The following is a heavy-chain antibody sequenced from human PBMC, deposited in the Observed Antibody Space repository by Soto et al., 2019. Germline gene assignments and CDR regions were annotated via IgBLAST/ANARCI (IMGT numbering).Heavy chain of an antibody. D-gene: IGHD6-13*01. CDR2: IWSDGTKK. V-gene: IGHV3-33*01. Sequence: QVHLVESGGGVGQPGRSLTLSCTASGFAFSNYGIHWVRQAPGRGLEWVAVIWSDGTKKFYAGSVRGRFTISRDNSKNTIYLQMNSLRAEDTAVYYCARDWWEEPAGKETVSQFDYWGQGTLVTASS. J-gene: IGHJ4*02. CDR1: GFAFSNYG. CDR3: ARDWWEEPAGKETVSQFDY.